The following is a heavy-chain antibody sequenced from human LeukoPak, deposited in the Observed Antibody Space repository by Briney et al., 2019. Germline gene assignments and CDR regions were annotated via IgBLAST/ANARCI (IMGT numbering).Heavy chain of an antibody. CDR3: ARTYYDILTGYNPYFDY. D-gene: IGHD3-9*01. Sequence: GGSLRLSCAASGFTFSSYSMNWVRQAPGKGLERVSSITASSTAIYSADSVKGRFTISRDNAKNFLYLQMNSLRAEDTAVYYCARTYYDILTGYNPYFDYWGQGILVTVSS. CDR1: GFTFSSYS. CDR2: ITASSTAI. V-gene: IGHV3-21*01. J-gene: IGHJ4*02.